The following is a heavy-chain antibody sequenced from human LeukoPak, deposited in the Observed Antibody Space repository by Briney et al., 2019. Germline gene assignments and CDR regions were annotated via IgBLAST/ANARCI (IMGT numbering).Heavy chain of an antibody. Sequence: SQTLPLTCTVSGGSISSGSYYWSWIRQPAGKGLEWIGRIYTSGSTNYNPSLKSRVTISVGTSKNQFSLKLSSVTAADTAVYYCARDEDLGSGWYFSFDYWGQGTLVTVSS. J-gene: IGHJ4*02. CDR2: IYTSGST. D-gene: IGHD6-19*01. V-gene: IGHV4-61*02. CDR1: GGSISSGSYY. CDR3: ARDEDLGSGWYFSFDY.